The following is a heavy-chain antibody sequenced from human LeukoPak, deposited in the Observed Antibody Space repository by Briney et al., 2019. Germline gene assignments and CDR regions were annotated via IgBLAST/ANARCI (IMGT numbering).Heavy chain of an antibody. V-gene: IGHV1-18*01. J-gene: IGHJ4*02. CDR1: GYTFTSYG. D-gene: IGHD3-10*01. CDR3: ARDLYRTSGSPINY. Sequence: ASVKVSCKASGYTFTSYGITWVRQAPGQGREWMGWISAYNGDTNYAQKLQGRVSMTTDTSTSIAYMELRSLRSDDTAVYYCARDLYRTSGSPINYWGQGTLVTVSS. CDR2: ISAYNGDT.